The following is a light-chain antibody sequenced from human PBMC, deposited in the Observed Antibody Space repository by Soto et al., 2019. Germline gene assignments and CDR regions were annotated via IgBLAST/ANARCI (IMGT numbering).Light chain of an antibody. J-gene: IGLJ2*01. CDR3: SSYTSSHVV. V-gene: IGLV2-14*01. Sequence: QSALTQPASVSGSPGQSITISCTGTSSDVGGYNYVSWYQQHPGKAPKLMIYDVSNRPSGVSNRFSGSKSGNTASLTISGLQAEDEADYYFSSYTSSHVVFGGGTKVTV. CDR1: SSDVGGYNY. CDR2: DVS.